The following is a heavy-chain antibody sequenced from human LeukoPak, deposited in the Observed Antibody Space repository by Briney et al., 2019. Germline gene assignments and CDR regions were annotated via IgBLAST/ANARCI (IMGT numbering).Heavy chain of an antibody. CDR3: AISRGY. D-gene: IGHD3-10*01. V-gene: IGHV1-8*02. CDR2: MNPNSGNT. Sequence: ASVKVSCKASGGTFSSYAISWVRQAPGQGLEWVGWMNPNSGNTGSAQKFQGRVTMTRDTSISTAYMELSSLRSEDTAVYYCAISRGYWGQGTLVTVSS. J-gene: IGHJ4*02. CDR1: GGTFSSYA.